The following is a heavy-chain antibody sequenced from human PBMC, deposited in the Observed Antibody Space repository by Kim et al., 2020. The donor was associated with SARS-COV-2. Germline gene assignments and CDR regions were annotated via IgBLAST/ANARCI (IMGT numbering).Heavy chain of an antibody. D-gene: IGHD2-15*01. V-gene: IGHV1-69*04. CDR3: ARVQGYCSGGSCYPGGWFDP. CDR1: GGTFSSYA. Sequence: SVKVSCKASGGTFSSYAISWVRQAPGQGLEWMGRIIPILGIANYAQKFQGRVTITADKSTSTAYMELSSLRSEDTAVYYCARVQGYCSGGSCYPGGWFDPWGQGTLVTVSS. J-gene: IGHJ5*02. CDR2: IIPILGIA.